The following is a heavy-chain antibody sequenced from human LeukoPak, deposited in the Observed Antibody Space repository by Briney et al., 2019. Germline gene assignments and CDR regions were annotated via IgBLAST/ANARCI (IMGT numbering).Heavy chain of an antibody. D-gene: IGHD6-13*01. J-gene: IGHJ4*02. Sequence: GGSLRLSCAASGFTFSSYSMNWVRQAPGKGLEWVSSISSSSSYIYYADSVKGRFTISRDNAKNSLYLQMNSLRAEDTAVYCCARVIAAAGIDYWGQGTLVTVSS. CDR1: GFTFSSYS. CDR3: ARVIAAAGIDY. V-gene: IGHV3-21*01. CDR2: ISSSSSYI.